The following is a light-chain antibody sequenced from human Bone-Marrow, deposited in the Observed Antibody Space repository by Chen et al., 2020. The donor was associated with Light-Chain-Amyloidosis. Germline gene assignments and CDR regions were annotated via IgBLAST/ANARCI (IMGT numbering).Light chain of an antibody. CDR2: EGS. V-gene: IGLV2-23*03. CDR1: IIGTFNL. J-gene: IGLJ2*01. CDR3: CSYGGYSTFV. Sequence: HSALTPPASVSRSPGRSTPIPCTGTIIGTFNLVSWYQQNPGNAPKRIIYEGSRRPSEVSDRFSGSTSGNTASLTISGLQTDDEADYYCCSYGGYSTFVFGGGTKLTVL.